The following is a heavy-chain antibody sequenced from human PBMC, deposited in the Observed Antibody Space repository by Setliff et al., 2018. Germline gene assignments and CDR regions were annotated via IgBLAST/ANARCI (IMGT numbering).Heavy chain of an antibody. V-gene: IGHV1-69*06. CDR2: ITPIFETA. D-gene: IGHD1-1*01. J-gene: IGHJ6*02. CDR3: ARDSVTLGQLERRGGFRYYDMDV. CDR1: GGTFSGYA. Sequence: SVKVSCKASGGTFSGYAFSWVRQAPGQGPEWVGGITPIFETAHYAQKFQDRVTITADKSTSTVYMELNSLISEDTAVYLCARDSVTLGQLERRGGFRYYDMDVWGQGTTVTVSS.